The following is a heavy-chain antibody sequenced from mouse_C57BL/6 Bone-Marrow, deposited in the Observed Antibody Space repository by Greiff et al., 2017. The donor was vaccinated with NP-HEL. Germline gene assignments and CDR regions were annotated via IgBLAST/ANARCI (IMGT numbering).Heavy chain of an antibody. CDR1: GFTFSDYG. D-gene: IGHD1-1*01. CDR3: ARGVTTLVAPYYYDMDY. Sequence: VQLKESGGGLVKPGGSLKLSCAASGFTFSDYGMHWVRQAPEKGLEWVAYISSGSSTIYYADTVKGRFTISRDNAKNTLFLHMTSLRSEDTAMYYCARGVTTLVAPYYYDMDYWGQGTSVTVSS. CDR2: ISSGSSTI. V-gene: IGHV5-17*01. J-gene: IGHJ4*01.